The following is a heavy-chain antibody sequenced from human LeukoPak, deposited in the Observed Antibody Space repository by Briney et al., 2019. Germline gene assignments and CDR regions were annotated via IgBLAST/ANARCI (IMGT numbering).Heavy chain of an antibody. Sequence: PGGSLRLSCAASGFTLSEYGIHWVRQAPGKGLEWVAVLSYDGSDRYYADSVNGRFTISRDISSDTVSPQMNSLRVEDTALYFCARDRINMMVLVHDSGLDLWGQGTLVTVSS. J-gene: IGHJ5*02. D-gene: IGHD3-22*01. CDR3: ARDRINMMVLVHDSGLDL. CDR1: GFTLSEYG. CDR2: LSYDGSDR. V-gene: IGHV3-30*01.